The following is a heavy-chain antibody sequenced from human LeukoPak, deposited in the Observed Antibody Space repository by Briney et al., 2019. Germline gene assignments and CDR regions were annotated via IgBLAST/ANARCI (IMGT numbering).Heavy chain of an antibody. J-gene: IGHJ5*02. D-gene: IGHD3-3*01. V-gene: IGHV1-18*01. CDR2: ISAYNGNT. CDR1: GYTFTSYG. CDR3: AREYAPVLRFLEWSMNRFDP. Sequence: ASVKVSCKASGYTFTSYGISWVRQAPGQGLEWMGWISAYNGNTNYAQKLQGRVTMTTDTPTSTAYMELRSLRSDDTAVYYCAREYAPVLRFLEWSMNRFDPWGQGTLVTVSS.